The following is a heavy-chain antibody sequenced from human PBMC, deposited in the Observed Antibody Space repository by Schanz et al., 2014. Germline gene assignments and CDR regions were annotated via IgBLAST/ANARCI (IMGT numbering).Heavy chain of an antibody. CDR2: IWYEGSKI. CDR3: ATDYSGGGCHI. Sequence: QVQLVESGGGVVQPGRSLRLSCVASGFTFDSYGIHWVRQAPGKGLEWVAGIWYEGSKISYADSVRGRFTLSRDNSKNTVYLQMNSLRAEDTALYFCATDYSGGGCHIWGQGTMVTVSS. V-gene: IGHV3-33*08. D-gene: IGHD6-19*01. CDR1: GFTFDSYG. J-gene: IGHJ3*02.